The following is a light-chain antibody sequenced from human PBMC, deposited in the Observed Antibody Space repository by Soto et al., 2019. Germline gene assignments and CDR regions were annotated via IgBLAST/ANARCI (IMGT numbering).Light chain of an antibody. CDR3: SSYARAKYV. J-gene: IGLJ1*01. CDR1: SSDVGGYNL. Sequence: QSVLTQPASVYVSPGQSITISCTGTSSDVGGYNLVSWYQQHTGKAPKLMIYEGIKRPSGVSDRFSGSKSGNTASLTISGLQAEDEADYYCSSYARAKYVFGTGTKVTVL. V-gene: IGLV2-23*01. CDR2: EGI.